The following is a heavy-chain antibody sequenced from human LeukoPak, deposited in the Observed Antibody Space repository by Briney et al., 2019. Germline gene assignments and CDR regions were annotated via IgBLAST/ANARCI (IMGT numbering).Heavy chain of an antibody. CDR1: GGSISSSNW. CDR3: AREGTVAETDY. CDR2: IYHSGST. V-gene: IGHV4-4*02. Sequence: SGTLSLTCAVSGGSISSSNWWRWVRPPPGKRREWIGEIYHSGSTNYNPSLTSRVTISVDKSKNQFSLKLSSVTAADTAVYYCAREGTVAETDYWGQGTLVTVSS. J-gene: IGHJ4*02. D-gene: IGHD6-19*01.